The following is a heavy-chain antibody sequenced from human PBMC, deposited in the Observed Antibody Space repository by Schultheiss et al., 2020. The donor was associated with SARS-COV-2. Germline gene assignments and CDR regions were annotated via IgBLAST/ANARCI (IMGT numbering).Heavy chain of an antibody. Sequence: GSLRLSCTVSGGSISSYYWNWIRQPPGKGLEWIGYIYYSGSTNYNPSLKSRVTISVDKSKNQFSLKLSSVTAADTAVYYCARGPAAGFPRVDYWGQGTLVTVSS. CDR3: ARGPAAGFPRVDY. J-gene: IGHJ4*02. CDR1: GGSISSYY. D-gene: IGHD6-13*01. CDR2: IYYSGST. V-gene: IGHV4-59*12.